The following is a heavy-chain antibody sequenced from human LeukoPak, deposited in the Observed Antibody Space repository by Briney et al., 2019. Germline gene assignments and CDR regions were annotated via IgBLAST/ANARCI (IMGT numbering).Heavy chain of an antibody. V-gene: IGHV3-48*03. CDR1: GFTFSSYE. CDR2: ISNSGHNV. J-gene: IGHJ4*02. CDR3: ARDQGKYSHGQLDY. Sequence: QTGGSLRLSCAASGFTFSSYEMTWVRQAPGKGLEYISYISNSGHNVYYADSVKGRFTISRDNAKSSLYLQVDSLRAEDTAVYYCARDQGKYSHGQLDYWGQGILVTVS. D-gene: IGHD5-18*01.